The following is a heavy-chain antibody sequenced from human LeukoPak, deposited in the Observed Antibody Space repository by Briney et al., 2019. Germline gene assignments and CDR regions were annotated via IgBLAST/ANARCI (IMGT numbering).Heavy chain of an antibody. D-gene: IGHD2-21*02. CDR2: ISSSSSYK. Sequence: TGGSLRLSCAASGFTFSSNSMNWVRQAPGKGLEWVSSISSSSSYKYYAASVTGRFTTSNDTHKTSIYPQMRRLRAEGTAVYYCARGRHLGGDSLVSFENWG. CDR1: GFTFSSNS. V-gene: IGHV3-21*01. J-gene: IGHJ3*02. CDR3: ARGRHLGGDSLVSFEN.